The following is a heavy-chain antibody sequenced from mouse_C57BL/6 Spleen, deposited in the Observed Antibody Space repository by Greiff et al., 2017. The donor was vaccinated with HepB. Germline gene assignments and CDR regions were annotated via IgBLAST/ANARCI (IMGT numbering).Heavy chain of an antibody. V-gene: IGHV14-1*01. CDR2: IDPEDGDT. CDR1: GFNIKDYY. Sequence: EVMLVESGAELVRPGASVKLSCTASGFNIKDYYMHWVKQRPEQGLEWIGRIDPEDGDTEYAPKFQGKATMTADTSSNTAYLQLSSLTSEDTAVSYCTAAIYYDYSWFAYGGQGTLVTVAA. J-gene: IGHJ3*01. CDR3: TAAIYYDYSWFAY. D-gene: IGHD2-4*01.